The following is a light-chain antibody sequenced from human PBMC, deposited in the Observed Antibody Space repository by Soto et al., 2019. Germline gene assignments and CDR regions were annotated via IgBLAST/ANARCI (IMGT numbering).Light chain of an antibody. V-gene: IGLV2-8*01. CDR1: SSDVGGSKY. Sequence: QSSLTHPPSASGSPVQSVSISCSGGSSDVGGSKYVSWYQVKPGKAPKLIIYEVNSRPEGAPYRFYGSKSGNKASLTASGLQAEDAGDYYCLSYADTXNFVFGSRTKVXV. CDR3: LSYADTXNFV. J-gene: IGLJ1*01. CDR2: EVN.